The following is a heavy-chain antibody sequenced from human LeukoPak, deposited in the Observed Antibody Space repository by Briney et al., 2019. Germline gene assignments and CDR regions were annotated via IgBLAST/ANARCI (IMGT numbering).Heavy chain of an antibody. D-gene: IGHD3-22*01. CDR3: ARSSTFYDSSGYTLPFDY. V-gene: IGHV5-51*01. CDR2: IYTGDPDT. CDR1: GYNFPSYW. Sequence: GEFLKISCEGSGYNFPSYWVAWVRQMPGKGLEWMGIIYTGDPDTRYSPSFQGQVTISAAKSFSTAYLQWSNLKASDTAMYYCARSSTFYDSSGYTLPFDYWGQGTLVTVSS. J-gene: IGHJ4*02.